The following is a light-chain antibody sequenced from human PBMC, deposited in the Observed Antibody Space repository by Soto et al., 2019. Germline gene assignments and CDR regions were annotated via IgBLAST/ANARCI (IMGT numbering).Light chain of an antibody. Sequence: IVMSQSPSSLSASVGDTVTITCRASQDVDKWLAWYQQKPGTAQKLLIYKSSTLNGGVPSRFSAIGSGTEYSLTISGRQPDDVATYYCQQYSSYWTFGQGTMVEIK. CDR1: QDVDKW. CDR3: QQYSSYWT. J-gene: IGKJ1*01. V-gene: IGKV1-5*03. CDR2: KSS.